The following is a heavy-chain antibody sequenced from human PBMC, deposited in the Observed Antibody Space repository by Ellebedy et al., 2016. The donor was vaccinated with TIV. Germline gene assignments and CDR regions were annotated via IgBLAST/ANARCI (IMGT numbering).Heavy chain of an antibody. D-gene: IGHD3-10*01. CDR1: GGSITSGGYF. J-gene: IGHJ5*02. Sequence: SETLSLTXTVSGGSITSGGYFWTWIRQHPGKGLEWIGYIYYSGSTYYNPSLKSRVTISVDTSKNQFSLKLSSVTAADTAVYYCARLFGWFGEAWGQGTLVTVSS. CDR3: ARLFGWFGEA. CDR2: IYYSGST. V-gene: IGHV4-31*03.